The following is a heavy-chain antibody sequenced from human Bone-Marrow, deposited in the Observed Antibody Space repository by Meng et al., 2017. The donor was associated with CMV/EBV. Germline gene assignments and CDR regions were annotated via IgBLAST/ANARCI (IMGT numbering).Heavy chain of an antibody. J-gene: IGHJ5*02. V-gene: IGHV1-8*01. CDR1: GYTFISSE. D-gene: IGHD3-22*01. Sequence: ASVKVSCKASGYTFISSEIHWLRQATGQGLEWMGWMNPGSGDTGYAQKFQGRLTMARHTSLGTAYMELSSLRSEDTAIYFCAGGDYYTRSGYYLLRFDLWGQGTLVTVSS. CDR2: MNPGSGDT. CDR3: AGGDYYTRSGYYLLRFDL.